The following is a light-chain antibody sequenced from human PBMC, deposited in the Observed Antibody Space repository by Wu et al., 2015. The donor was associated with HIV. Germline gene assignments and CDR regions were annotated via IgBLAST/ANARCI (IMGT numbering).Light chain of an antibody. CDR3: QQYGDSPIT. CDR2: GAS. CDR1: QRLSSRS. Sequence: EIVLRQFPSTQSLSPGEGALFSCRASQRLSSRSLAWYQQKRGQPPRLLISGASIRATGIPDKFSGAGAGTDFSLIISGLEPEDSAVYYCQQYGDSPITFGQGTRLEIK. V-gene: IGKV3-20*01. J-gene: IGKJ5*01.